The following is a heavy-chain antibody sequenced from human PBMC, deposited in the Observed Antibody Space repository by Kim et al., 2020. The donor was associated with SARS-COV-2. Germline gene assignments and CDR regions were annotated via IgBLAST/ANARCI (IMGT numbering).Heavy chain of an antibody. J-gene: IGHJ5*02. V-gene: IGHV6-1*01. CDR2: TYYRSKWYN. CDR3: ARVEYYDFWSGYWGNWFDP. CDR1: GDSVSSNSAA. Sequence: SQTLSLTCAISGDSVSSNSAAWNWIRQSPSRGLEWLGRTYYRSKWYNDYAVSVKSRITINPDTSKNQFSLQLNSVTPEDTAVYYCARVEYYDFWSGYWGNWFDPWGQGTLVTVSS. D-gene: IGHD3-3*01.